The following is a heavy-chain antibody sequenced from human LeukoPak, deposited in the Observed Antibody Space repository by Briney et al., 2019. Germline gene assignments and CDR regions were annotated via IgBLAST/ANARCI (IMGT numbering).Heavy chain of an antibody. V-gene: IGHV3-23*01. Sequence: GGSLRLSCAASGFTLSSYAMSWVRQAPGKGLEWVSGFSGSGGSTYYADSVQGRFTISRDNCKNTLYLQMNSLRAEDTAVYYCAKGKKGLWFGEFGYWGQGTLVTVSS. CDR1: GFTLSSYA. J-gene: IGHJ4*02. CDR2: FSGSGGST. CDR3: AKGKKGLWFGEFGY. D-gene: IGHD3-10*01.